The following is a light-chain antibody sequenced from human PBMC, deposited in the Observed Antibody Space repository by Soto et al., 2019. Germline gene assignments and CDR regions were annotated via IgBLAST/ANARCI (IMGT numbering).Light chain of an antibody. CDR1: QSVSSY. CDR2: DAS. Sequence: EIVLPQTPATLSLSPGERATLSCRASQSVSSYLAWYQQKPGQAPRLLIYDASNRATGIPARFSGSGSGTDFTLTISSLEPEDFAVYYCQQRSSWPRITFGQGTRLEIK. J-gene: IGKJ5*01. CDR3: QQRSSWPRIT. V-gene: IGKV3-11*01.